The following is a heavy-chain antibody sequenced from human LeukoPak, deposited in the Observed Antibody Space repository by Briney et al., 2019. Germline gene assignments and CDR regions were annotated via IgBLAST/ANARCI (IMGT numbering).Heavy chain of an antibody. V-gene: IGHV3-53*01. J-gene: IGHJ4*02. Sequence: GGSLRLSCAASGFTVSSNYMSWVRQAPGKGLEWVSVIYSGGTTYYADSVKGRFTISRDNSRNTLYLQMSSLRVEDTAVYYCARESAYGGNPNGYWGQGTLVTVSS. CDR1: GFTVSSNY. CDR3: ARESAYGGNPNGY. CDR2: IYSGGTT. D-gene: IGHD4-23*01.